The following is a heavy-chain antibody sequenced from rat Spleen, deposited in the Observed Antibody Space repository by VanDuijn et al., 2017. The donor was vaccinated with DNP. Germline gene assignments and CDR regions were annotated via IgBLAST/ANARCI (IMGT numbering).Heavy chain of an antibody. V-gene: IGHV4-2*01. D-gene: IGHD1-4*01. CDR1: GFNFNDYW. Sequence: EVKLVESGGGLVQPGSSLKLSCAASGFNFNDYWMGWVRQAPGKGLEWIGQINKDSSTISYSPSLKDKLTISRDSAQNTLYLQMSKLGSEDTAIYYCASRPPPTRGPFDYWGQGVTVTVSS. CDR2: INKDSSTI. CDR3: ASRPPPTRGPFDY. J-gene: IGHJ2*01.